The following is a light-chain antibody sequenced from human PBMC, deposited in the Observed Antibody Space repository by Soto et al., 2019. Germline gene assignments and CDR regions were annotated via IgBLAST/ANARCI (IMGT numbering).Light chain of an antibody. CDR1: NSDVGSYDL. V-gene: IGLV2-23*01. CDR2: EGS. Sequence: QSVLTQPASVSGSPGQSISISCTGINSDVGSYDLVSWYQQHPGKAPQLIIYEGSKRPSGVSSCFSGSKSGNTASLTVSGLQAEDEADYYCCAYAGSTTDVVFGGGTKVTVL. CDR3: CAYAGSTTDVV. J-gene: IGLJ2*01.